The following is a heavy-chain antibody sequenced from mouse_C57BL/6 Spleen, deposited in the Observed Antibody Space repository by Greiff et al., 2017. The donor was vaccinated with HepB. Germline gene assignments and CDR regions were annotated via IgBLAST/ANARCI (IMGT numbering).Heavy chain of an antibody. V-gene: IGHV14-1*01. CDR2: IDPEDGDT. CDR1: GFNIKDYY. Sequence: EVKLMESGAELVRPGASVKLSCTASGFNIKDYYMHWVKQRPEQGLEWIGRIDPEDGDTEYAPKFQGKATMTAVTSSNTAYLQLSSLTSEDTAVYYCTTVWTTEDYWGQGTTLTVSS. J-gene: IGHJ2*01. D-gene: IGHD2-10*02. CDR3: TTVWTTEDY.